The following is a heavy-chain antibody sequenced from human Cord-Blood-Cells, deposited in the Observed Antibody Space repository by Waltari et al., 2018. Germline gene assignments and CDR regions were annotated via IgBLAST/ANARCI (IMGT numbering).Heavy chain of an antibody. V-gene: IGHV4-61*01. Sequence: QVQLQESGPGLVKPSETLSLTCTVSGGSVSSGSYYWSWIRQPPGKGLEWIGYIYYSGSTNSNPSLKSRVTISVDTSKNQFSLKLSSVTAADTAVYYWAREYSSGWYFDYWGQGTLVTVSS. CDR2: IYYSGST. J-gene: IGHJ4*02. D-gene: IGHD6-19*01. CDR1: GGSVSSGSYY. CDR3: AREYSSGWYFDY.